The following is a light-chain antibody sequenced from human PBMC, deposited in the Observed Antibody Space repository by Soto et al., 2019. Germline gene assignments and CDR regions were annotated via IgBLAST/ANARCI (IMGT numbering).Light chain of an antibody. J-gene: IGKJ2*01. CDR3: HQYNSWPPGT. CDR1: QRVSSAN. CDR2: DAS. V-gene: IGKV3-15*01. Sequence: VLTQSPGTLSLSPGERATLSCRASQRVSSANFAWYQQKPGQAPRLLISDASTRATGIPARFSGSGSGTEFTLTISSLQSEDFALYYCHQYNSWPPGTFGQGTKVDI.